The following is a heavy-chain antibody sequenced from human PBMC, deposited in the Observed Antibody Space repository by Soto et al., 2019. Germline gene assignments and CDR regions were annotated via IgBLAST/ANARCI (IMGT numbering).Heavy chain of an antibody. J-gene: IGHJ4*02. V-gene: IGHV1-46*01. CDR1: GYTFTSYY. CDR2: INPSGGST. Sequence: GASVKVSCKASGYTFTSYYMHWVRQAPGQGLEWMGIINPSGGSTSYAQKFQGRVTMTRDTSTSTVYMKLSSVTAADTAVYYCARVGGYCTNGVCYFGILAYWGQGTLVTVSS. D-gene: IGHD2-8*01. CDR3: ARVGGYCTNGVCYFGILAY.